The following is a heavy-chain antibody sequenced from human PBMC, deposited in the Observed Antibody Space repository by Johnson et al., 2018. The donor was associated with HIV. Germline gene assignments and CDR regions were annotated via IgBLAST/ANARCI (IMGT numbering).Heavy chain of an antibody. Sequence: QVQLVESGGDLVQPGRSLRLSCAASGFTFSSYAMHWVRQAPGKGLACVAVISYDGSNKYYADSVKGRFTISQDNSKNTLYLTMNSLRAEDTAVYYCAGVLTTRGAFDSWGQGTMVTVSS. CDR2: ISYDGSNK. CDR3: AGVLTTRGAFDS. V-gene: IGHV3-30-3*01. CDR1: GFTFSSYA. D-gene: IGHD3-9*01. J-gene: IGHJ3*02.